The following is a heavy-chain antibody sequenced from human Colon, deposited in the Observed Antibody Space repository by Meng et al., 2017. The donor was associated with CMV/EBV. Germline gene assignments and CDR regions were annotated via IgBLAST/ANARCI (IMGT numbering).Heavy chain of an antibody. D-gene: IGHD3-10*01. Sequence: GSLRLSCAVYGGSFSGYYWSWIRQPPGKGLEWIGEINHSGSTNYNPSLKSRVTISVDTSKNQFSLKLSSVTAADTAVYYCARVLLWFGEFIDYWGQGTRVTVSS. J-gene: IGHJ4*02. V-gene: IGHV4-34*01. CDR1: GGSFSGYY. CDR3: ARVLLWFGEFIDY. CDR2: INHSGST.